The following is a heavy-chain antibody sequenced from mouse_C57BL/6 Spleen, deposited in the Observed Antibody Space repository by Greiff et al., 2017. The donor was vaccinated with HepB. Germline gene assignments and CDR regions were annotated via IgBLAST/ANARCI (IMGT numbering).Heavy chain of an antibody. CDR1: GYTFTSYG. CDR2: IYPRSGNT. V-gene: IGHV1-81*01. Sequence: QVQLQQSGAELARPGALVKLSCKASGYTFTSYGISWVKQRTGQGLEWIGEIYPRSGNTYYNEKFKGKATLTADKSSSTAYMELRSLTSEDSAVYFCAKWGDIDDYDTWFAYWGQGTLVTVSA. J-gene: IGHJ3*01. D-gene: IGHD2-4*01. CDR3: AKWGDIDDYDTWFAY.